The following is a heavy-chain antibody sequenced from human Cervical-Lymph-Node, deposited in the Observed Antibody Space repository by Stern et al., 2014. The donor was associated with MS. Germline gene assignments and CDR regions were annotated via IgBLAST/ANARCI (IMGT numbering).Heavy chain of an antibody. Sequence: VQLVESGGGVVQPGRSLRLSCAASGFTFSSYGIHWVCQAPGKGLEWVAVMWYDGGNESYADSVKGRFTISRDNSKNTLYLQMNSLRAEDTAVYFCAREPITIAQFYYYGMDVWGQGTTVTVSS. J-gene: IGHJ6*02. CDR3: AREPITIAQFYYYGMDV. CDR2: MWYDGGNE. D-gene: IGHD3-3*01. V-gene: IGHV3-33*01. CDR1: GFTFSSYG.